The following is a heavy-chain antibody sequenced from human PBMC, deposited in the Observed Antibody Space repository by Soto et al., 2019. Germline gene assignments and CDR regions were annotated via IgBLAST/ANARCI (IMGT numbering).Heavy chain of an antibody. CDR1: GYTFTSYG. J-gene: IGHJ6*03. D-gene: IGHD3-10*01. V-gene: IGHV1-18*01. CDR2: ISAYNGNT. CDR3: ARGTHGVPNRSSYMDV. Sequence: ASVKVSCKASGYTFTSYGISWVRQAPGQGLEWMGWISAYNGNTNYAQKLQGRVTMTTDTSTSTAYMELRSLRSDDTAVYYCARGTHGVPNRSSYMDVWGKGTTVTVSS.